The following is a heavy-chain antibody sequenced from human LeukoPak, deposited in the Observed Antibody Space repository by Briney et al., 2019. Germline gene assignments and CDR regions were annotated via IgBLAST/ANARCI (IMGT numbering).Heavy chain of an antibody. D-gene: IGHD3-22*01. CDR2: ISSSSSTI. Sequence: PPRGSLRLSCAASGFTFSSYSMNWVRQAPGKGLEWVSYISSSSSTIYYADSVKGRFTISRDNAKNSLYLQMNSLRAEDTAVYYCARSARMYYYDSSGYYLGSYYYYYMDVWGKGTTVTVSS. CDR1: GFTFSSYS. J-gene: IGHJ6*03. CDR3: ARSARMYYYDSSGYYLGSYYYYYMDV. V-gene: IGHV3-48*04.